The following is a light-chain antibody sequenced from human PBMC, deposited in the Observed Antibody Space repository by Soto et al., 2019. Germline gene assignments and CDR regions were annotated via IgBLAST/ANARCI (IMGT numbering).Light chain of an antibody. CDR3: QHNNSYSRK. Sequence: DIQMTQSPSTLSASVGDRVTITCRASQSISSWLAWYQQKPGKAPKLLIYDASSLESGVPSRFSGSGSGTEFTLPITSRQPNNLQPNSGQHNNSYSRKFGQGTKLKSN. J-gene: IGKJ1*01. CDR2: DAS. CDR1: QSISSW. V-gene: IGKV1-5*01.